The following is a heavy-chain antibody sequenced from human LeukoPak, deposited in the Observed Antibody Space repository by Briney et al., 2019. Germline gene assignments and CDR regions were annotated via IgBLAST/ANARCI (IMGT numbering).Heavy chain of an antibody. D-gene: IGHD3-22*01. CDR1: GFTFSNYG. CDR2: ISYHGSNK. Sequence: PGRSPRLSCAASGFTFSNYGMHWVRQAPGKGLEWVALISYHGSNKYYADSVKGRFTISRDNSKHTLYLQMNSLRAEDTAVYYCAKEFRYYDSSGYPDYWGQGTLVTVSS. J-gene: IGHJ4*02. V-gene: IGHV3-30*18. CDR3: AKEFRYYDSSGYPDY.